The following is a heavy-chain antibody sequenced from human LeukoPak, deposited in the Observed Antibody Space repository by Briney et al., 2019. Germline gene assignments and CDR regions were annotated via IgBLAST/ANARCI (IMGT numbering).Heavy chain of an antibody. Sequence: GGSLRLSCAASGFTFSSYAMSWVRQAPGKGLEWVSGLSGSGGNTYYADSVKGRFTISRDNSKNTLYLQMNSLRAEDTAIYYCAKDLRGYYDLEAFFDYWGQGILVTVSS. CDR3: AKDLRGYYDLEAFFDY. CDR1: GFTFSSYA. J-gene: IGHJ4*02. D-gene: IGHD2-15*01. CDR2: LSGSGGNT. V-gene: IGHV3-23*01.